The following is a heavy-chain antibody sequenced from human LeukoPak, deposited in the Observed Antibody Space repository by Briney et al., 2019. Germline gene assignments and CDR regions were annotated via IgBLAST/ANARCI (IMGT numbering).Heavy chain of an antibody. Sequence: GGSLRLSCAASGFTFSSYWMSWVRQAPGKGLEWVANIKQDGSEKYYVDSVKGRFTISRDNAKNSLYLQMNSLRAEDTAVYYCALHPGGDDDVLDYWGQGTLVTVSS. D-gene: IGHD3-10*01. J-gene: IGHJ4*02. CDR3: ALHPGGDDDVLDY. CDR2: IKQDGSEK. V-gene: IGHV3-7*01. CDR1: GFTFSSYW.